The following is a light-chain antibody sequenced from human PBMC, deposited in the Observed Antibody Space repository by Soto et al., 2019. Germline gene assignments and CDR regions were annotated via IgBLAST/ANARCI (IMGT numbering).Light chain of an antibody. CDR3: QQYYNWPLS. CDR2: NAS. CDR1: ENVKFN. Sequence: ELVMTQSPATLSVSPGERATLSCRASENVKFNLAWYQQRPGQAPRLLFYNASTRAPSFPARFSGSGSATDYILTISSLQSEHLAGYYWQQYYNWPLSFGQGTRLGI. V-gene: IGKV3-15*01. J-gene: IGKJ5*01.